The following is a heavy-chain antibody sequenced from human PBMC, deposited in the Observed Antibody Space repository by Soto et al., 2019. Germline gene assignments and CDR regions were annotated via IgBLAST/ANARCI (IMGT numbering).Heavy chain of an antibody. D-gene: IGHD5-12*01. J-gene: IGHJ4*02. V-gene: IGHV4-4*07. CDR2: IYTSGST. CDR1: EGSIVGLD. CDR3: AIDIYQEIYRGYVQTVFDY. Sequence: PLPSTVLEGSIVGLDWSWIMQQTGKGLEWIGRIYTSGSTNYNPSLKSRVTMSVDTSKNQFSLKLSSVTAADTAVYYCAIDIYQEIYRGYVQTVFDYWGQGTLVTVSS.